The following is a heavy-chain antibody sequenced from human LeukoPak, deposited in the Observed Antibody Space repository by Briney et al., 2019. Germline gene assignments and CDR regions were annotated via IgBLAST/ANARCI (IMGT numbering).Heavy chain of an antibody. Sequence: SETLSLTCTVSGGSISSYYWSWIRQPPGKGLEWIGCIYYSGSTNYNPSLKSRVTISVDTSKNQFSLKLSSVTAADTAVYYCARDMTLYDSMEGWFDPWGQGTLVTVSS. CDR2: IYYSGST. CDR3: ARDMTLYDSMEGWFDP. CDR1: GGSISSYY. D-gene: IGHD2/OR15-2a*01. J-gene: IGHJ5*02. V-gene: IGHV4-59*01.